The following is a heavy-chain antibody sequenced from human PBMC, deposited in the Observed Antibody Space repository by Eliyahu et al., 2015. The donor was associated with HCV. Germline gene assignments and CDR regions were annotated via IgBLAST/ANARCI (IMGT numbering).Heavy chain of an antibody. CDR2: INPFMGGT. J-gene: IGHJ3*01. CDR1: GYSLSANE. D-gene: IGHD2-2*01. CDR3: ARDGGSTIGFDV. Sequence: QVQLVQSGAEVKKPGASVKVSCKVSGYSLSANEMHWVRQAPGPRPEWMGCINPFMGGTNYAQKFQDRVTMTRDTSTSTAYMELTRLTSDDTAVYYCARDGGSTIGFDVWGQGTMVTVSS. V-gene: IGHV1-2*02.